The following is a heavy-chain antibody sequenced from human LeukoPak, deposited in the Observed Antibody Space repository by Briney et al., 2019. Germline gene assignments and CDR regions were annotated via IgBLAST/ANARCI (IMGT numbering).Heavy chain of an antibody. D-gene: IGHD3-22*01. CDR1: GFTFDDYA. CDR2: ISWNSGSI. Sequence: GGSLRLSCAASGFTFDDYAMHWVRQAPGKGLEWVSGISWNSGSIGYADSVKGRFTISRDNAKNSLYLQMNSLRAEDTALYYCAKDMEYDSRGTYLDYLGQGTLVTVSS. J-gene: IGHJ4*02. CDR3: AKDMEYDSRGTYLDY. V-gene: IGHV3-9*01.